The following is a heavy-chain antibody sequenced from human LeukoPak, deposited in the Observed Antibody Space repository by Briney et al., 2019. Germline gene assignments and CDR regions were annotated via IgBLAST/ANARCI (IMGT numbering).Heavy chain of an antibody. Sequence: ASVKVSCKASGYTFTSYGISWVRQAPGQGLEWMGWISAYNGNTNYAQKLQSRVTMTTDTSTSTAYMELRSLRSDDTAVYYCARDRYYDSSGYSPPSDWGQGTMVTVSS. J-gene: IGHJ3*01. CDR1: GYTFTSYG. CDR3: ARDRYYDSSGYSPPSD. CDR2: ISAYNGNT. V-gene: IGHV1-18*01. D-gene: IGHD3-22*01.